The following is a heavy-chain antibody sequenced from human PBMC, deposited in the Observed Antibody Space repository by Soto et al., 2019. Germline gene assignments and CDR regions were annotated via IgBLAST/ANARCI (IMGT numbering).Heavy chain of an antibody. J-gene: IGHJ4*02. V-gene: IGHV4-34*01. Sequence: QVQLQQWGAGLLKPSETLSLTCAVYGGSFSGYYWSWIRQPPGKGLEWIREINHSGSTNYNPSLKRQVTISVDTSKNQFSLKMSSVTAADTAVYYCARGPTVTKPIDYWGQGTLVTVSS. CDR1: GGSFSGYY. CDR2: INHSGST. D-gene: IGHD4-17*01. CDR3: ARGPTVTKPIDY.